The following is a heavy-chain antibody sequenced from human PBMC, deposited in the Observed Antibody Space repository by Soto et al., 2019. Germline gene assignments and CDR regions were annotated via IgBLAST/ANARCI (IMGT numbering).Heavy chain of an antibody. CDR3: ARGPEVYCSSTSCYAGISDY. V-gene: IGHV1-8*01. CDR2: MNPNSGNT. CDR1: GYTFTSYD. J-gene: IGHJ4*02. D-gene: IGHD2-2*01. Sequence: ASVKVSCKASGYTFTSYDINGVRQATGQGLEWMGWMNPNSGNTGYAQKFQGRVTMTRNTSISTAYMELSSLRSEDTAVYYCARGPEVYCSSTSCYAGISDYWGQGTLVTVSS.